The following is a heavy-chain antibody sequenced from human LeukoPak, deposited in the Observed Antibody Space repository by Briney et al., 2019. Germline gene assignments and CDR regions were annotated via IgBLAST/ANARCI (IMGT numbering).Heavy chain of an antibody. Sequence: GASVKVSCKASGYTFTGYYMHWVRQVPGQGLEWMGRINPNSGGTNYAQKFQGRVTMTRDTSISTAYMELSRLRSDDTAVYYCARTRIAVAGDLDYWGQGTLVTVSS. CDR1: GYTFTGYY. CDR2: INPNSGGT. V-gene: IGHV1-2*06. CDR3: ARTRIAVAGDLDY. J-gene: IGHJ4*02. D-gene: IGHD6-19*01.